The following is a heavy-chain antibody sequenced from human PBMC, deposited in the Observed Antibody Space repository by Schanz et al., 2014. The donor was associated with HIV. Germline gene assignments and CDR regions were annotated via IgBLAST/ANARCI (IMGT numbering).Heavy chain of an antibody. J-gene: IGHJ5*02. CDR3: ARDDVLDSLAS. Sequence: QVQLVQSGAEVREPGASVKVSCKASGYTFNTYDINWVRQAPGQGLEWMGWMNPNRGNTGYAQKFQGRVTMTRNTSISTAYMELTGLNPEDTAIYYCARDDVLDSLASWGQGTLVTVSS. V-gene: IGHV1-8*01. CDR1: GYTFNTYD. D-gene: IGHD2-21*01. CDR2: MNPNRGNT.